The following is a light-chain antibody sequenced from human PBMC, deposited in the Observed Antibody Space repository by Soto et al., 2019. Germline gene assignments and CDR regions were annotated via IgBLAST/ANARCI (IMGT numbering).Light chain of an antibody. J-gene: IGLJ1*01. CDR1: KLGDKY. CDR3: QSWDSSTYYV. Sequence: SYELTQPPSVSVSPGQTASITCSGDKLGDKYACWYQQKPGQSPVQVIYQDSKRPSGIPERFSGSNSENTATLTIRGTQAMDDAASFCQSWDSSTYYVFGTGTKVTVL. CDR2: QDS. V-gene: IGLV3-1*01.